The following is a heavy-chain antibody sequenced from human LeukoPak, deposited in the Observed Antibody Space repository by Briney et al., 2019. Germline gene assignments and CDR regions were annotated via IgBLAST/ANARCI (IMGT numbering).Heavy chain of an antibody. D-gene: IGHD6-13*01. Sequence: ASVKVSCKVSGYTLTELSMHWVRQAPGKGLEWMGGFDPEDGETIYAQKFQGRVTMTEDTSTDTAYMELSSLRSEDTAVYYCARVDMAAAGIDYWGQGTLVTVSS. CDR2: FDPEDGET. CDR1: GYTLTELS. J-gene: IGHJ4*02. CDR3: ARVDMAAAGIDY. V-gene: IGHV1-24*01.